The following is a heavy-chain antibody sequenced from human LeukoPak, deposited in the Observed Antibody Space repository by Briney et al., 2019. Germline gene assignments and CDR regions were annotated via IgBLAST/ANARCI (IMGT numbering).Heavy chain of an antibody. D-gene: IGHD6-19*01. Sequence: KPSETLSLTCTVSGGSISSGGYYWSWIRQPAGKGLEWIGRIYTSGSTNYNPSLKSRVTISVDTSKNQFSLKLSSVTAADTAVYYCASEYKPGIAVAGRFDPWGQGTLVTVSS. J-gene: IGHJ5*02. CDR1: GGSISSGGYY. CDR2: IYTSGST. V-gene: IGHV4-61*02. CDR3: ASEYKPGIAVAGRFDP.